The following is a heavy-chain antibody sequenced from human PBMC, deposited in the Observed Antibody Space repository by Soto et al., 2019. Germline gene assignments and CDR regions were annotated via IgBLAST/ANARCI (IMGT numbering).Heavy chain of an antibody. CDR1: GGPFNTYT. Sequence: QVHLVQSGAEVKKPGSSVKVSCKASGGPFNTYTLIWVRQAPGQGLEWMGRIIPFLSVTNSAQKFQDRVALTADKSTSTADLELTSLTSDDTAIDFGALGSWSAETLDIGGQGTMGTVSS. J-gene: IGHJ3*02. CDR2: IIPFLSVT. CDR3: ALGSWSAETLDI. V-gene: IGHV1-69*02. D-gene: IGHD6-13*01.